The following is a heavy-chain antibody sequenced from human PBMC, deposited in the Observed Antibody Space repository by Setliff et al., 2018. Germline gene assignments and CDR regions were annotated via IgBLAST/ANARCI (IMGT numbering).Heavy chain of an antibody. CDR1: GFTFSSYW. J-gene: IGHJ3*02. V-gene: IGHV3-7*03. CDR2: IKQDGSEK. D-gene: IGHD1-26*01. Sequence: GGSLRLSCAASGFTFSSYWMRWVRQAPGKGLEWVANIKQDGSEKYYVDSVKGRFTISRDNAKNSLYLQMNSLRAEDMALYYCAKDATAGGSDAFDIWGQGTMVTVSS. CDR3: AKDATAGGSDAFDI.